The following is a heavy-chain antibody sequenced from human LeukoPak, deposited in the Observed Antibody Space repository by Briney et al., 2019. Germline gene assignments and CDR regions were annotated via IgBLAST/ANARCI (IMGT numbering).Heavy chain of an antibody. D-gene: IGHD3-22*01. Sequence: GGSLRLSCAASGFTFSSYAMGWVRQAPGKGLEWVSAITASGGNTYYADSVKGRFTISRDNSKNTLYLRVNSLRAEDTAVYYCAKAHDSSGSWGQGTLVTVSS. CDR1: GFTFSSYA. V-gene: IGHV3-23*01. CDR3: AKAHDSSGS. J-gene: IGHJ5*02. CDR2: ITASGGNT.